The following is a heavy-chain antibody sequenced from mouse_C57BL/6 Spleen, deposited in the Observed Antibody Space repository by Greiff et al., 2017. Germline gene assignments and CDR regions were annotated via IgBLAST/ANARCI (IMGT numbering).Heavy chain of an antibody. CDR3: ASASEYDDFDD. V-gene: IGHV5-4*03. J-gene: IGHJ1*03. D-gene: IGHD2-4*01. Sequence: EVMLVESGGGLVKPGGSLKLSCAASGFTFSSYAMSWVRQTPEKRLEWVATISDGGSYTYYPDNVKGRFTISRDNAKNNLYLQMSHLKSEDTAMYYCASASEYDDFDDWGTGTTLTVSS. CDR1: GFTFSSYA. CDR2: ISDGGSYT.